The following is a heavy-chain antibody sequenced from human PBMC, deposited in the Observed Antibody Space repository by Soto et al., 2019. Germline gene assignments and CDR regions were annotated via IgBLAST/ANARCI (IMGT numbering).Heavy chain of an antibody. CDR3: AKDRNYYDSSGYYHYYFDY. CDR2: ISGSGGST. Sequence: GGSLRLSCAASGFTFSSYAMSWVRQAPGKGLEWVSAISGSGGSTYYADSVKGRFNISRDNSKNTLYLQMNSLRAEDTAVYYCAKDRNYYDSSGYYHYYFDYWGQGTLVTVSS. J-gene: IGHJ4*02. V-gene: IGHV3-23*01. D-gene: IGHD3-22*01. CDR1: GFTFSSYA.